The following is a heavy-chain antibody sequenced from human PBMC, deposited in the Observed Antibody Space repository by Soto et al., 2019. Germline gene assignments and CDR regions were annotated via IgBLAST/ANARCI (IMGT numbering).Heavy chain of an antibody. Sequence: QVQLVQSGAEEKKPGASVKVSCKASGYTFTSYAMHWVRQAPGQRLEWMGWINAGNGNTKYSQKFQGRVTITRDTSASTAYMELSSLRSEDTAVYYCASEPIAAAAVYGMDVWGQGTTVTVSS. D-gene: IGHD6-13*01. J-gene: IGHJ6*02. CDR1: GYTFTSYA. CDR3: ASEPIAAAAVYGMDV. CDR2: INAGNGNT. V-gene: IGHV1-3*05.